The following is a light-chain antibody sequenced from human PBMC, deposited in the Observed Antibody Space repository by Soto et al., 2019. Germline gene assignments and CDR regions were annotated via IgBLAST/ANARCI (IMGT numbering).Light chain of an antibody. V-gene: IGKV1-39*01. CDR3: QQTYTFPWT. J-gene: IGKJ1*01. Sequence: DIRMTQSPSSLSASVGDTVTITCRASQAISDCLCWFQHKPGEAPKLLIYTASSLQGGVPLRFSGAGSRTDFSLTISGLQPEDSATYYCQQTYTFPWTFGQGTKV. CDR2: TAS. CDR1: QAISDC.